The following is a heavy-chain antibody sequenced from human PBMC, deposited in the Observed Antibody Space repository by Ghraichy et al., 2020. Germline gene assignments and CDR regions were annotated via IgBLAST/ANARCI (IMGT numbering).Heavy chain of an antibody. CDR3: ARGVHRRVRGGWYYGMDV. CDR1: GGSFSGYY. D-gene: IGHD3-10*01. J-gene: IGHJ6*02. CDR2: INHSGST. Sequence: SETLSLTCAVYGGSFSGYYWSWIRQPPGKGLEWIGEINHSGSTNYNPSLKSRVTISVDTSKNQFSLKLSSVTAADTAVYYCARGVHRRVRGGWYYGMDVWGQGTTVTVSS. V-gene: IGHV4-34*01.